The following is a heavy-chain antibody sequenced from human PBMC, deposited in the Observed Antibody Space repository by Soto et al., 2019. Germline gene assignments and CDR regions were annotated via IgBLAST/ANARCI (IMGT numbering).Heavy chain of an antibody. CDR1: GFTFSSYG. CDR2: ISHDGSNK. Sequence: QVQLVESGGGVVQPGRSLRLSCAASGFTFSSYGMHWVRQAPGKGLEWVAVISHDGSNKYFADSVKGRFTISRDNSQNTLYLQMTSLRAEDTAVYYCAKHLLAVAGYLHVMDVWGQGTTVNVS. CDR3: AKHLLAVAGYLHVMDV. D-gene: IGHD6-19*01. J-gene: IGHJ6*02. V-gene: IGHV3-30*18.